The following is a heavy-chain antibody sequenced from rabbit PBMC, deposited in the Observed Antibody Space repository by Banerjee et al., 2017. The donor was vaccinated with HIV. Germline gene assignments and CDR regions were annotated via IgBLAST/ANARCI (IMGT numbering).Heavy chain of an antibody. CDR1: GFSFSSSYY. D-gene: IGHD8-1*01. J-gene: IGHJ4*01. V-gene: IGHV1S45*01. CDR2: IYAGSSGST. CDR3: ARHLSGISVHYYFNL. Sequence: QEQLGESGGGLVQPEGSLTLTCTASGFSFSSSYYLCWVRQAPGKGLEWIACIYAGSSGSTYYASWAKGRFTISKTSSTTVTLQMTSLTAADTATYFCARHLSGISVHYYFNLWGPGTLVTVS.